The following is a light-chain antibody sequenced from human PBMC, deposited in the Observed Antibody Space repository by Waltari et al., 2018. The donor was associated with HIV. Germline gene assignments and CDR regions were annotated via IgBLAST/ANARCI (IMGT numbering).Light chain of an antibody. CDR1: SSHAGASY. Sequence: QSVLTHPPSVSAAPGQKVTISCSGGSSHAGASYVSWYQQLPGTAPQHLIYDDDKRPSGIPDRFSGSKSGTSATLGITGLQTGDEADYYCGTWDNRLTTVVFGGGTKLTVL. CDR3: GTWDNRLTTVV. CDR2: DDD. J-gene: IGLJ2*01. V-gene: IGLV1-51*01.